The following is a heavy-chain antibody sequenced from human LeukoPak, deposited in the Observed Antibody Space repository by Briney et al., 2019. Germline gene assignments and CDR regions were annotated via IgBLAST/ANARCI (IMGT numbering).Heavy chain of an antibody. CDR1: GGSISSGSYY. V-gene: IGHV4-61*02. CDR2: IYTSGST. D-gene: IGHD3-3*01. J-gene: IGHJ5*02. Sequence: SETLSLTCTVSGGSISSGSYYWSWIRQPAGKGLEWIGRIYTSGSTNYNPSLKSRVTISVDKSKNQFSLKLSSVTAADTAVYYCARVLKFVEWFDPWGQGTLVTVSS. CDR3: ARVLKFVEWFDP.